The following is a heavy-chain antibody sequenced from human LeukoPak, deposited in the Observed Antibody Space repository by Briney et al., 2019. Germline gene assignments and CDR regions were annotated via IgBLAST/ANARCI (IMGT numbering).Heavy chain of an antibody. J-gene: IGHJ1*01. CDR2: IKSDGST. D-gene: IGHD3-22*01. CDR1: GFTFSTYW. Sequence: GGSLRLSCAASGFTFSTYWMHWVRQAPGKGLVWVSRIKSDGSTNYADSVKGRFTISRDNAKNTVYMQMNSLRTEDTGVYYCARAPSEIGGYYPEYFRHWGQGTLVTVSS. CDR3: ARAPSEIGGYYPEYFRH. V-gene: IGHV3-74*01.